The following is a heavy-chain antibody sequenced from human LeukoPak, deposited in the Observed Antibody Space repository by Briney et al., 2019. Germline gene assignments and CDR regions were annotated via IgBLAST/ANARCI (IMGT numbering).Heavy chain of an antibody. CDR2: IYYSGRT. CDR1: GGSISNYY. Sequence: SETLSLTCIVSGGSISNYYWSWIRQPPGKGLEWIGYIYYSGRTNYNPSLTRRVSISLDTSKNHFSLNLSSVTAADTAVYYCARGAYYYYYRDVWGKGTTVSVS. J-gene: IGHJ6*03. CDR3: ARGAYYYYYRDV. V-gene: IGHV4-59*01.